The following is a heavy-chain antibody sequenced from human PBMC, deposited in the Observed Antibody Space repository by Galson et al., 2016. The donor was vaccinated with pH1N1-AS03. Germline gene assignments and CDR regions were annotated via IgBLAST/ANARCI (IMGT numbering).Heavy chain of an antibody. J-gene: IGHJ3*02. CDR3: ARMRNYGPLREAFDI. CDR2: IDGADDK. D-gene: IGHD4-17*01. CDR1: GFSLRTSGMC. V-gene: IGHV2-70*11. Sequence: PALVKPTQTLTLTCTFSGFSLRTSGMCGSWIRHPPGKALKWLARIDGADDKYYSTSLKTRLTITKDPSKNQVIITMTNMDPVDTATYYCARMRNYGPLREAFDIWGQGTMVTVSS.